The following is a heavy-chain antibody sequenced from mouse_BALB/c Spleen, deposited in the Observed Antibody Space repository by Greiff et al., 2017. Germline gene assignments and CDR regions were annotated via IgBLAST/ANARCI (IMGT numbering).Heavy chain of an antibody. CDR2: ISNGGGST. CDR3: AQTARATGFAY. J-gene: IGHJ3*01. CDR1: GFTFSSYT. V-gene: IGHV5-12-2*01. Sequence: DVKLVESGGGLVQPGGSLKLSCAASGFTFSSYTMSWVRQTPEKRLEWVAYISNGGGSTYYPDTVKGRFTISRDNAKNTLYLQMSSLKSEDTAMYYCAQTARATGFAYWGQGTLVTVSA. D-gene: IGHD3-2*01.